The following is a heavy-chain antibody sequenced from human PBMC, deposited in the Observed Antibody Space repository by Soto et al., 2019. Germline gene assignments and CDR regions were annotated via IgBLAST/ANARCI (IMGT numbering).Heavy chain of an antibody. CDR1: GYSFTSYW. V-gene: IGHV5-10-1*01. D-gene: IGHD3-10*01. CDR3: ARLPARQLSGVTVMVMDV. Sequence: PWESLTISCKGSGYSFTSYWIGWVRQIPGKGLEWMGMFDPSDSYSNYSPSFQGHVTISVDKAISTAYLQWSSLKASDTAKYYCARLPARQLSGVTVMVMDVWGQGTTVTVSS. J-gene: IGHJ6*02. CDR2: FDPSDSYS.